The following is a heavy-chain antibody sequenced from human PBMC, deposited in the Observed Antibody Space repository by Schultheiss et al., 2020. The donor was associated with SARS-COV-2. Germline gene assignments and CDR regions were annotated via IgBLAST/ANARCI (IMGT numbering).Heavy chain of an antibody. D-gene: IGHD1-14*01. V-gene: IGHV3-33*08. CDR1: GFTFSSYG. CDR3: TTAYPTPNFDY. J-gene: IGHJ4*02. CDR2: IWYDGSNK. Sequence: GESLKISCAASGFTFSSYGMHWVRQAPGKGLEWVAVIWYDGSNKYYADSVKGRFTISRDNSKNTLYLQMNSLKTEDTAVYYCTTAYPTPNFDYWGQGTLVTVSS.